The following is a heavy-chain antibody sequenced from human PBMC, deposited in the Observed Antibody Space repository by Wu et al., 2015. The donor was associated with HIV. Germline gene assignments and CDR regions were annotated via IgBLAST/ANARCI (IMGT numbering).Heavy chain of an antibody. CDR2: NNPKSGAT. CDR3: ARSPYYYDSSGYYPFDL. Sequence: QVQLVQSGAEVKKPGSSVRVSCKGSGGTFSNYPMNWVRQAPGQGLEWMGRNNPKSGATNHAQKFQGRVTMTRLTSISTAYLELDSLKSDDTATYYCARSPYYYDSSGYYPFDLWGQGTLVIVSS. D-gene: IGHD3-22*01. V-gene: IGHV1-2*02. CDR1: GGTFSNYP. J-gene: IGHJ4*02.